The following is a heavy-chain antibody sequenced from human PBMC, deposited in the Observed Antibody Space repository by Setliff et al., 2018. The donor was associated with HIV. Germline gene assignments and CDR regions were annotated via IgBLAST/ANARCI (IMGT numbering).Heavy chain of an antibody. D-gene: IGHD1-26*01. J-gene: IGHJ2*01. Sequence: PGESLKISCAASGFNFSDSFMTWMRQIPGRGLEWISYISNSGRTKHYADSVKGRFIVSRDNANNSLYLQTNSLRVEETAVYFCVRDRMVGSTKYFDLWGRGTLVTVSS. CDR2: ISNSGRTK. CDR1: GFNFSDSF. V-gene: IGHV3-11*04. CDR3: VRDRMVGSTKYFDL.